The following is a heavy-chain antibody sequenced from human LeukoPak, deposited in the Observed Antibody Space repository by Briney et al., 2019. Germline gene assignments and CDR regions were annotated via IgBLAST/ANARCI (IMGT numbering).Heavy chain of an antibody. CDR3: ASGEQWLVHRYDY. J-gene: IGHJ4*02. CDR2: IIPIFGTA. CDR1: GGTFSSYA. D-gene: IGHD6-19*01. Sequence: GASVKVSCKASGGTFSSYATSWVRQAPGQGLEWMGGIIPIFGTANYAQKFQGRVTITADESTSTAYMELSSLRSEDTAVYYCASGEQWLVHRYDYWGQGTLVTVSS. V-gene: IGHV1-69*01.